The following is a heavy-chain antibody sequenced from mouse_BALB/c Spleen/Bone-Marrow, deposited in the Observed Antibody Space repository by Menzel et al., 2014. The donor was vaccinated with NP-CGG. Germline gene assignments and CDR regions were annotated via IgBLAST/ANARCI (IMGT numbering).Heavy chain of an antibody. Sequence: VKLVESGPGLVQPSQSLSITCTVSGFSLTSYGVHWVRQSPGKGLEWLGVIWSGGSTDYNAAFISRLSISKDNSKSQVFFKMNSLQANDTAIYYCAGNQGNYVSWFAYWGQGTLVTVSA. CDR1: GFSLTSYG. CDR3: AGNQGNYVSWFAY. J-gene: IGHJ3*01. V-gene: IGHV2-2*02. D-gene: IGHD2-1*01. CDR2: IWSGGST.